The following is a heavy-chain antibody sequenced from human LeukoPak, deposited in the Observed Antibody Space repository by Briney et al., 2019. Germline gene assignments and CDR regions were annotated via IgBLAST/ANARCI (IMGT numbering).Heavy chain of an antibody. D-gene: IGHD1-26*01. V-gene: IGHV3-23*01. Sequence: GGSLRLSCEASGFPFTSYAMTWVRQAPGGGLEWVAVISVSGGSTYYADSVKGRFTISRDNSKNTVYLQMNSLRAADTALYYCAKKPGGNYPFDYWGQGTLVTVSS. CDR3: AKKPGGNYPFDY. J-gene: IGHJ4*02. CDR1: GFPFTSYA. CDR2: ISVSGGST.